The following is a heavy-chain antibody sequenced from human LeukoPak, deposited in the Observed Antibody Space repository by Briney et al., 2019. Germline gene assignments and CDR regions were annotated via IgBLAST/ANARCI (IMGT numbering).Heavy chain of an antibody. J-gene: IGHJ4*02. CDR2: IKSKTDGGTT. Sequence: GGSLRLSCAASGFTFSNAWMSWVRQAPGKGLEWVGRIKSKTDGGTTDYAAPVKGRFTTSRDDSKNTLYLQMNSLKTEDTAVYYCTTESYYYDSSGYYRLTPFDYWGQGTLVTVSS. CDR1: GFTFSNAW. D-gene: IGHD3-22*01. V-gene: IGHV3-15*01. CDR3: TTESYYYDSSGYYRLTPFDY.